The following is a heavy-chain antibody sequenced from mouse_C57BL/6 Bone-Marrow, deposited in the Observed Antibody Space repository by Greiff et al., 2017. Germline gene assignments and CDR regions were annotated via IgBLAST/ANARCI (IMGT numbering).Heavy chain of an antibody. CDR2: ISNGGGST. J-gene: IGHJ4*01. Sequence: EVQLVESGGGLVQPGGSLKLSCAASGFTFSDYYMYWVRQTPEKRLEWVAYISNGGGSTYYPDTVKGRFTISRDNAKNTLYLQMSRLKSEDTAMYYCARPTDSSGLFYAMDYWGQGTSVTVSS. CDR3: ARPTDSSGLFYAMDY. D-gene: IGHD3-2*02. CDR1: GFTFSDYY. V-gene: IGHV5-12*01.